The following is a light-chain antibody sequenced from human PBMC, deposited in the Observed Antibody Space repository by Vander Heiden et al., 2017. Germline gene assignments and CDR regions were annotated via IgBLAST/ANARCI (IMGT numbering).Light chain of an antibody. V-gene: IGLV1-44*01. CDR3: AAWDDSLNGWV. J-gene: IGLJ3*02. Sequence: QSVLTQPPSASGTHGQRVPISCSGSSSQLGSNTVNWYQQLPGTAPKLLIYSNNQRPSGVPDRFSGSKSGTSASLAISGLQSEDEADYYCAAWDDSLNGWVFGGGTKLTVL. CDR1: SSQLGSNT. CDR2: SNN.